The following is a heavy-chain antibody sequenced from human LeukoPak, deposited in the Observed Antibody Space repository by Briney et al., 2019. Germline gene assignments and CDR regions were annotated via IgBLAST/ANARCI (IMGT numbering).Heavy chain of an antibody. CDR1: GFTLRNHW. Sequence: GGSLRLSCAASGFTLRNHWMHWVRQAPGKGLVWVARINSDGSDTSHADSVEGRFTISRDNAKDTLYLQMNSLRVEDTAVYYCARNNWGIDYWGQGTLVAVSS. D-gene: IGHD7-27*01. J-gene: IGHJ4*02. CDR3: ARNNWGIDY. V-gene: IGHV3-74*01. CDR2: INSDGSDT.